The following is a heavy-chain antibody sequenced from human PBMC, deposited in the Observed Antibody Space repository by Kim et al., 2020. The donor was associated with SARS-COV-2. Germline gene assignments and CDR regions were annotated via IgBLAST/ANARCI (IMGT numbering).Heavy chain of an antibody. D-gene: IGHD1-26*01. V-gene: IGHV3-11*01. CDR3: APGATAPEYFQH. CDR2: ISSSGSTI. J-gene: IGHJ1*01. Sequence: GGSLRLSCAASGFTFSDYYMSWIRQAPGKGLEWVAYISSSGSTIYYADSVKGRFTISRDNAKNSLYLQMNSLRAEDTAVYYCAPGATAPEYFQHWGQGTLVTVSS. CDR1: GFTFSDYY.